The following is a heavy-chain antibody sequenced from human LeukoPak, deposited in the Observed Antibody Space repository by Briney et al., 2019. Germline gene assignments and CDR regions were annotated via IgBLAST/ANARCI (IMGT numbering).Heavy chain of an antibody. J-gene: IGHJ4*02. Sequence: PGASLRLSCAASGFTFSSYAMSWVRQAPGKGLEWVSAISGSGGSTYYADSVKGRFTISRDNSKNTLYLQMNSLRAEDTAVYYCAKDPTLAVAASLTYWGQGTLVTVCS. V-gene: IGHV3-23*01. D-gene: IGHD6-19*01. CDR2: ISGSGGST. CDR3: AKDPTLAVAASLTY. CDR1: GFTFSSYA.